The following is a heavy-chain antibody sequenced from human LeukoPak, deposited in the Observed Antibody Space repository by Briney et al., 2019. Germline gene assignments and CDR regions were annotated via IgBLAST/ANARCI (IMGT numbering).Heavy chain of an antibody. V-gene: IGHV4-39*01. CDR1: GGSISSSSYY. Sequence: PSETLSLTCTVPGGSISSSSYYWGWIRQPPGKGLEWIGSIYYSVSTYYNPSLKSRVTIPVDTSKNQSSLKLSSVTAADTAVYYCARHRTRFSGSYLHVWGQGTLVTVSS. CDR3: ARHRTRFSGSYLHV. J-gene: IGHJ4*02. CDR2: IYYSVST. D-gene: IGHD3-10*01.